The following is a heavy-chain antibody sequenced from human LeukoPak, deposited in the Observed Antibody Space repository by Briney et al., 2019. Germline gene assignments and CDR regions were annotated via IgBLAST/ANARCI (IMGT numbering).Heavy chain of an antibody. Sequence: ASVKVSCKASGYTFTGYYMHWVRQAPGQGLEWMGWINPNSGGTNYAQKFQGRVTMTRDTSISTAYMELSRLRSDDTAVDYCATSLDGYNYYFDYWGQGTLVTVSS. J-gene: IGHJ4*02. CDR1: GYTFTGYY. D-gene: IGHD5-24*01. CDR3: ATSLDGYNYYFDY. CDR2: INPNSGGT. V-gene: IGHV1-2*02.